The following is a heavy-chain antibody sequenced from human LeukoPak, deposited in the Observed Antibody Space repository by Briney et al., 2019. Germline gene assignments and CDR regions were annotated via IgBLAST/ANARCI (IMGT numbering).Heavy chain of an antibody. J-gene: IGHJ4*02. V-gene: IGHV4-34*01. CDR1: GGSFSGYY. D-gene: IGHD3-10*01. Sequence: SETLSLTCAVYGGSFSGYYWSWIRQPPGKGLEWIGEINHSGSTNYNPSLKSRVTISVDTSKNQFSLKLSSVTAADTAVCYCARGSVRVVRGVTDNWGQGTLVTVSS. CDR3: ARGSVRVVRGVTDN. CDR2: INHSGST.